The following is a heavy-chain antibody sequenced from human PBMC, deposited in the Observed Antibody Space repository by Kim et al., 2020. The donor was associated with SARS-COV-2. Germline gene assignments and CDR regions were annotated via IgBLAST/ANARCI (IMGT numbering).Heavy chain of an antibody. Sequence: SETLSLTCTVSGGSISSTSYYWGWIRQPPGKGLEWIATIYYNGNTYYTPSLQSRVTISVDTSKNQFSLKVSSVTAADTAVYYCARQPEATWFDPWGEGT. CDR1: GGSISSTSYY. J-gene: IGHJ5*02. CDR3: ARQPEATWFDP. V-gene: IGHV4-39*01. CDR2: IYYNGNT.